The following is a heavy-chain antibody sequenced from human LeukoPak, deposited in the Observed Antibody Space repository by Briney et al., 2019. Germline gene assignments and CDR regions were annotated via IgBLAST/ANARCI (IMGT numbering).Heavy chain of an antibody. D-gene: IGHD3-3*01. CDR3: ARGLGVVIIGWFDP. CDR1: GFTFNRFY. Sequence: GGSLRLSCSASGFTFNRFYLHWVRQAPGKGLEFVSHISSNGATTYYADSVKGRFTISRDNSKNTLYLQMSSLRADDTAVYYCARGLGVVIIGWFDPWGQGTLVTVSS. CDR2: ISSNGATT. J-gene: IGHJ5*02. V-gene: IGHV3-64D*06.